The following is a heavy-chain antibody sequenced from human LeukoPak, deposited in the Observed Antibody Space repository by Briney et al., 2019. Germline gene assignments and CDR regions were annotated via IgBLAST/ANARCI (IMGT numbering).Heavy chain of an antibody. CDR2: ISPNSGGT. J-gene: IGHJ4*02. CDR3: ARGDYDILTGYTIDY. Sequence: ASVKVSCKASGYTFTGYYMHWVRQAPGQGPEWMGWISPNSGGTNYAQKFQGRVTMTRDTSISTAYMELSRLRSDDTAVYYCARGDYDILTGYTIDYWGQGTLVTVSS. D-gene: IGHD3-9*01. V-gene: IGHV1-2*02. CDR1: GYTFTGYY.